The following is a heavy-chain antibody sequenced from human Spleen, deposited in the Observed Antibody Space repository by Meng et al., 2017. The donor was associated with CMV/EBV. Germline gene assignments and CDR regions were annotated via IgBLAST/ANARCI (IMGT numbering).Heavy chain of an antibody. D-gene: IGHD3-10*01. J-gene: IGHJ6*02. CDR2: IYSGGGST. CDR1: GFTFSSYA. V-gene: IGHV3-23*03. CDR3: ARERSGGMDV. Sequence: GGSLRLSCAASGFTFSSYAMSWVRQAPGKGLEWVAVIYSGGGSTYYADSVKGRFTISRDNSKNTLYLQMNSLRAEDTAVYYCARERSGGMDVWGQGTTVTVSS.